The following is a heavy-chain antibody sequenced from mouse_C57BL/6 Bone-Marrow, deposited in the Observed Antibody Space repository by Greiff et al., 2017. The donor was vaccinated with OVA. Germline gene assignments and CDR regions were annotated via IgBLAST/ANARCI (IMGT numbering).Heavy chain of an antibody. D-gene: IGHD1-1*01. CDR1: GYSITSDY. CDR2: ISYSGST. Sequence: EVKLMESGPGLAKPSQTLSLTCSVPGYSITSDYWNWIRKFPGNKLEYMGYISYSGSTYYNPSLKSRISITRDTSKNQYYLQLNSVTTEDTATYYCARWRDYGSSLYYFDYWGQGTTLTVSS. J-gene: IGHJ2*01. V-gene: IGHV3-8*01. CDR3: ARWRDYGSSLYYFDY.